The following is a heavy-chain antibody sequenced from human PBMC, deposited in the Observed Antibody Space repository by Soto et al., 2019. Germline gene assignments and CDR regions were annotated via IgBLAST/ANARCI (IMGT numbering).Heavy chain of an antibody. CDR2: IIPIFGTI. Sequence: QVQLVQSGTEVKKPGSSVKVSCKASGGTFGSNAISWVRQAPGQGLEWMGGIIPIFGTINSAQRFQGRVTITADESANIVYMELSSLTFEDTAIYYCAREGFTVGAGAVGGAFDIWGQGTMVTVSS. V-gene: IGHV1-69*12. D-gene: IGHD2-15*01. J-gene: IGHJ3*02. CDR3: AREGFTVGAGAVGGAFDI. CDR1: GGTFGSNA.